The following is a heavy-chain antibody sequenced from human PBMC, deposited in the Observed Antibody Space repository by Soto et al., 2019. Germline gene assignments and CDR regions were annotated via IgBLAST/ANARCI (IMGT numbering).Heavy chain of an antibody. CDR2: VSGNSGRT. Sequence: EVQLLESGGGLVQPGGSLRLSCAASGFTFSNYAMSWVRQAPGKGLEWVSGVSGNSGRTYYADSVKGRFTISRDDSKNTLYLQMNSLRAEDTAVYYCAKDITGTTKFDYWGQGTLVTVSS. D-gene: IGHD1-20*01. J-gene: IGHJ4*02. V-gene: IGHV3-23*01. CDR1: GFTFSNYA. CDR3: AKDITGTTKFDY.